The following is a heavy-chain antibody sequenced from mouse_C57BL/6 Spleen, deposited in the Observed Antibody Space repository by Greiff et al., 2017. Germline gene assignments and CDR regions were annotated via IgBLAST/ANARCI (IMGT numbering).Heavy chain of an antibody. J-gene: IGHJ4*01. D-gene: IGHD2-2*01. CDR3: ARGYYGYDGDAMDY. V-gene: IGHV1-47*01. CDR2: FHPYNDDT. Sequence: QVHVKQSGAELVKPGASVKMSCKASGYTFTTYPIEWMKQNHGKSLEWIGNFHPYNDDTKYNEKFKGKATLTVEKSSSTVYLELSRLTSDDSAVYYCARGYYGYDGDAMDYWGQGTSVTVSS. CDR1: GYTFTTYP.